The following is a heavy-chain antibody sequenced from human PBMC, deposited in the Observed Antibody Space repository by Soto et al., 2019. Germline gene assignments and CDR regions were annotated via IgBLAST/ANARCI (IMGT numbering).Heavy chain of an antibody. CDR1: GGTFSSYA. J-gene: IGHJ6*02. Sequence: QVQLVQSGAEVKKPGSSVKVSCQASGGTFSSYAISWVRQAPGQGLEWMGGIIPVFGTANYAQKFQGRVTITADESKGTAHMELSSLRIEDKGRYHCVRGTEMDVWGQGTTVTAS. CDR2: IIPVFGTA. CDR3: VRGTEMDV. V-gene: IGHV1-69*01.